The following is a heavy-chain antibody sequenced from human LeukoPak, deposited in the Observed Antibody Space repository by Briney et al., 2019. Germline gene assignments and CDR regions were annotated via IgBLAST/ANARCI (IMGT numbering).Heavy chain of an antibody. Sequence: SGPVLVKPTETLTLTCTVSGFSLSNARMGVTWIRQPPGKALEWLAQIFLNDEKCYSTSLKSRLTISKDTSKSQVVLTMSNMDPVDTATYYCARGTPGAYDYWGQGTLVTVSS. J-gene: IGHJ4*02. V-gene: IGHV2-26*01. CDR2: IFLNDEK. D-gene: IGHD1-14*01. CDR1: GFSLSNARMG. CDR3: ARGTPGAYDY.